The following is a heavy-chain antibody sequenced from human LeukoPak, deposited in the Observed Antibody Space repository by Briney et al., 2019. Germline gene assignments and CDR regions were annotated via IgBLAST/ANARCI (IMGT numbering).Heavy chain of an antibody. Sequence: PGGSLRLSCAASGFTFSNAWMSWVRQAPGKGLEWIGEINHSGSTNYNPSLKSRVTISVDTSKNQFSLKLSSVTAADTAVYYCARTKSPSNWGRYWYFDLWGRGTLVTVS. CDR2: INHSGST. CDR3: ARTKSPSNWGRYWYFDL. J-gene: IGHJ2*01. CDR1: GFTFSNAW. V-gene: IGHV4-34*01. D-gene: IGHD7-27*01.